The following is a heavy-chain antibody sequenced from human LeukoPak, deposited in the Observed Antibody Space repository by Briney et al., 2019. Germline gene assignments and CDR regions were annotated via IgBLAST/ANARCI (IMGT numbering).Heavy chain of an antibody. D-gene: IGHD6-19*01. CDR3: ASEGLALAGNFYY. CDR1: GGSIGSRAYY. Sequence: SETLSLTCTVSGGSIGSRAYYWSWIRQPAGKGLEYIGRIYTDGSRNHNPSLKSRASISMDTSNNQFSLRVTSVTAADTGVYYCASEGLALAGNFYYWGQGALVTVSS. CDR2: IYTDGSR. V-gene: IGHV4-61*02. J-gene: IGHJ4*02.